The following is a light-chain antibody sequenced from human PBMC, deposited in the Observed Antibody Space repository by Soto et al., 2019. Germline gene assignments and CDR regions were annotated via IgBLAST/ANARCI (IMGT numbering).Light chain of an antibody. CDR3: YSFAGSTTFSYV. V-gene: IGLV2-23*03. Sequence: QSVLTQPASVSGCPGQSISISCTGTSSDVVTYNLVSWYQQHPGKAPTVLIYEGTKRPSGVSNRFSGSKSGNTASLTISGLQTEDEADYYCYSFAGSTTFSYVFGPGTKVTVL. CDR1: SSDVVTYNL. J-gene: IGLJ1*01. CDR2: EGT.